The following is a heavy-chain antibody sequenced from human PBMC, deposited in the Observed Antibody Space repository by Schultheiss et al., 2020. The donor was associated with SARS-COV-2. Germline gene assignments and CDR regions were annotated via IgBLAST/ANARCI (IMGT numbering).Heavy chain of an antibody. V-gene: IGHV1-2*04. D-gene: IGHD3-16*01. CDR1: GYTFTSYD. Sequence: ASVKVSCKASGYTFTSYDINWVRQATGQGLEWMGWMNPNSGGTNYAQKFQGWVTMTRDTSISTAYMELSRLRSDDTAVYYCARLGLFPTYWYFDLWGRGTLVTVSS. J-gene: IGHJ2*01. CDR2: MNPNSGGT. CDR3: ARLGLFPTYWYFDL.